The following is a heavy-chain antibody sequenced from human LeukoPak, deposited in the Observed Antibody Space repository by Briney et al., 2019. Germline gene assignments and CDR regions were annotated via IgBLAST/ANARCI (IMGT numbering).Heavy chain of an antibody. CDR2: SSSDETYK. V-gene: IGHV3-30-3*01. CDR1: GFPFTVYP. J-gene: IGHJ4*02. CDR3: ARLVSGVWLFDY. D-gene: IGHD5/OR15-5a*01. Sequence: GGSLRLSCAASGFPFTVYPTHWVRQAPGKGLEWVSVSSSDETYKFCADSVRGRFTISRDNSKNRLYLQMSDLRAEDTAVYFCARLVSGVWLFDYWGRGTLVTVSS.